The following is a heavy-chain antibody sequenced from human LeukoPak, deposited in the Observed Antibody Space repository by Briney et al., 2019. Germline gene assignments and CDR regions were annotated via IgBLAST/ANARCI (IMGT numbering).Heavy chain of an antibody. J-gene: IGHJ4*02. CDR1: GDSITNDNHY. V-gene: IGHV4-61*02. CDR2: ISATGNT. Sequence: SETLSLTCTVSGDSITNDNHYWSWIRQPAGKGLEWIGRISATGNTNYNPSLKSRVTISADTSKNQFSLRLSSVTAADTAVYYCAKTLPYSGGWRATFDFWGQGTLVTVSS. D-gene: IGHD6-19*01. CDR3: AKTLPYSGGWRATFDF.